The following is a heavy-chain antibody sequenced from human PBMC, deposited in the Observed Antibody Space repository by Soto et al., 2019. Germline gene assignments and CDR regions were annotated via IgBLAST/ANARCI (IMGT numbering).Heavy chain of an antibody. Sequence: SETLSLTCAVSNGSISSSNYYWAWIRQPPGKGLEWIGSIYYSGTTYYKPSLKSRLTISVDTSKNQFSLRLTSVPAADTAVYYCARRDFYGGNFDLWGRGTLVTVSS. CDR1: NGSISSSNYY. CDR3: ARRDFYGGNFDL. J-gene: IGHJ2*01. D-gene: IGHD3-16*01. CDR2: IYYSGTT. V-gene: IGHV4-39*01.